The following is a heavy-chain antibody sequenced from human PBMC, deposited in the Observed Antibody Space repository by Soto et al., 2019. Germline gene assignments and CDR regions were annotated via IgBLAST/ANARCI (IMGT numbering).Heavy chain of an antibody. V-gene: IGHV3-23*01. CDR2: ISGSGGST. D-gene: IGHD3-10*01. Sequence: GSLRLSCAASGFTFSSYAMSWVRQAPGKGLEWVSAISGSGGSTYYADSVKGRFTISRDNSKNTLYLQMNSLRAEDTAVYYCAKDYYGSGSYKGDWFDPWGQGTLVTVSS. CDR1: GFTFSSYA. J-gene: IGHJ5*02. CDR3: AKDYYGSGSYKGDWFDP.